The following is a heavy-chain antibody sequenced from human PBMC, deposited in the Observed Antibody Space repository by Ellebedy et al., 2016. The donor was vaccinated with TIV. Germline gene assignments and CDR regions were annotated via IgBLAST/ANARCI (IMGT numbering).Heavy chain of an antibody. V-gene: IGHV1-69*04. CDR3: AREGGPAYYYDSNSYYSGRYFDN. J-gene: IGHJ4*02. CDR1: GGTFSSYA. CDR2: IIPILAIA. Sequence: AASVKVSCKASGGTFSSYAISWVRQAPGQGLEWMGRIIPILAIANYAQKFQGRVTITADKFTTTAYMELSSLRSEDTAVYFCAREGGPAYYYDSNSYYSGRYFDNWGQGTLVTVSS. D-gene: IGHD3-22*01.